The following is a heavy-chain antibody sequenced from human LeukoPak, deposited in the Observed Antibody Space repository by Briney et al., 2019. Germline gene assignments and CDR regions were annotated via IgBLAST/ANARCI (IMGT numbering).Heavy chain of an antibody. J-gene: IGHJ4*02. D-gene: IGHD2-2*01. CDR3: ARRVVPAANCDY. CDR2: INHSGST. CDR1: GGSFSGYY. V-gene: IGHV4-34*01. Sequence: RHSETLSLTCAVYGGSFSGYYWSWIRPPPGKGLEWIGEINHSGSTNCNPSLKSRVTISVDTSKNQFSLKLSSVTAADTAVYYCARRVVPAANCDYWGQGTLVTVSS.